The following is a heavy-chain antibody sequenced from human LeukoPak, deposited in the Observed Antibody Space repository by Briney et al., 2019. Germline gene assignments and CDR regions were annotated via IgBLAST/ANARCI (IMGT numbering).Heavy chain of an antibody. J-gene: IGHJ6*02. V-gene: IGHV1-2*02. CDR2: INPNSGGT. CDR3: ERRIAARPTYYYYGMDV. Sequence: ASVKVSCKASGYTFTRYYMHWVRQAPGQGLEWMGWINPNSGGTNYAQKFQGRVTMTRDTSISTAYMELSRLRSDDTAVYYCERRIAARPTYYYYGMDVWGQGTTVTVSS. CDR1: GYTFTRYY. D-gene: IGHD6-6*01.